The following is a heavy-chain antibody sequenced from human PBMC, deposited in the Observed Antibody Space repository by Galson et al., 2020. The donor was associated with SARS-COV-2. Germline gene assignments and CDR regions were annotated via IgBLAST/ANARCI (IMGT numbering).Heavy chain of an antibody. CDR2: ISGSGGST. D-gene: IGHD3-10*01. CDR1: GFTFSSYA. CDR3: AKVPIGDVLLWCVGVVASMDV. V-gene: IGHV3-23*01. Sequence: GESLKISCAASGFTFSSYAMSWVRQAPGKGLEWVSAISGSGGSTNYADSVKGRFTITRDNSKNTLYLQMNSLSAEDTAVYYCAKVPIGDVLLWCVGVVASMDVWGQGATVTVSS. J-gene: IGHJ6*02.